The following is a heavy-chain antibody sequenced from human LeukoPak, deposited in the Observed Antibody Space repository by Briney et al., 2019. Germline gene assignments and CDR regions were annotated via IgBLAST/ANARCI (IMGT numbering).Heavy chain of an antibody. D-gene: IGHD3-16*01. J-gene: IGHJ3*02. CDR2: ISGGGGST. V-gene: IGHV3-23*01. Sequence: TGGSLRLSCAVSGFTFSSYAMSWVRQPPGKGLEWVSVISGGGGSTYYADSVKGRFTISRDNSKNTLYLQMNSLRAEDTAAYYCAKQSILITGRDDALNIWGQGTMVIVSS. CDR3: AKQSILITGRDDALNI. CDR1: GFTFSSYA.